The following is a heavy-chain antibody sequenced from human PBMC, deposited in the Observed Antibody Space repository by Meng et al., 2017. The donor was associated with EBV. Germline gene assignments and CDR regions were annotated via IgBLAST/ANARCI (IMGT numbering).Heavy chain of an antibody. CDR1: EFSFSNYV. Sequence: QVQLVESGGGVCQPGRSLRFSWAASEFSFSNYVMHWVRQAPGKGLEWVAVISYDGSKKYYADSVKGRFTISRDNSKNTLYLQMSSLRPEDTAVYYCARDLGITGTVLGYWGQGTLVTVSS. CDR2: ISYDGSKK. J-gene: IGHJ4*02. V-gene: IGHV3-30-3*01. D-gene: IGHD1-20*01. CDR3: ARDLGITGTVLGY.